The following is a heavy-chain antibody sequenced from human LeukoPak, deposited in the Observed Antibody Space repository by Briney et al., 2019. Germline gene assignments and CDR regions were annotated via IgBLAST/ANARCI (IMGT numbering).Heavy chain of an antibody. CDR3: ASALKRGSAGTLIDH. D-gene: IGHD6-13*01. Sequence: ASVKVSCKASGYSFTSHDINWVRQATGQGLEWMGWMNPNSGNTGYAQKFQDRVTMTRNTSISTAYLEQSSLGSEDTAMYYCASALKRGSAGTLIDHWGQGTLVTVSS. J-gene: IGHJ4*02. CDR2: MNPNSGNT. CDR1: GYSFTSHD. V-gene: IGHV1-8*01.